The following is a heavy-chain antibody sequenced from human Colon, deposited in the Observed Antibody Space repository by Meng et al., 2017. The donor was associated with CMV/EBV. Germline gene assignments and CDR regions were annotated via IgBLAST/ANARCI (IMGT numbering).Heavy chain of an antibody. CDR1: GGSISSSSYY. Sequence: SETLSLTCTVSGGSISSSSYYWGWIRQPPGKGLEWIGSIYYSGSTYYNPSLKSRVTISVDTSKNQFSLKLSSVTAADTAVYFCARLWPYYYYSSNYYYSGMEVWGQGTTVTVSS. D-gene: IGHD3-22*01. J-gene: IGHJ6*02. CDR3: ARLWPYYYYSSNYYYSGMEV. V-gene: IGHV4-39*01. CDR2: IYYSGST.